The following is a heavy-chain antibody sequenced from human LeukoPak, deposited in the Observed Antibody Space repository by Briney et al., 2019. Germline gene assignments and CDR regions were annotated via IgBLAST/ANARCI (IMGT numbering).Heavy chain of an antibody. J-gene: IGHJ4*02. Sequence: SETLSLTCTVSGGSISSGSYYWSWIRQPAGKGLEWIGRIYTSGSTNYNPSLKSRVTISVDTSKNQFSLKLSSVTAADTAVYYCARRFGRSGFWSGYYGYWGQGTLVTVSS. CDR1: GGSISSGSYY. CDR2: IYTSGST. CDR3: ARRFGRSGFWSGYYGY. D-gene: IGHD3-3*01. V-gene: IGHV4-61*02.